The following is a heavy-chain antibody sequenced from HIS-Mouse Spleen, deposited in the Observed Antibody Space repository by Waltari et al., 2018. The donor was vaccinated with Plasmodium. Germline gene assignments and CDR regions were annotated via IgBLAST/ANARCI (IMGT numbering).Heavy chain of an antibody. V-gene: IGHV3-7*01. J-gene: IGHJ2*01. CDR1: GFTFSSYW. CDR3: ASSWYWYFDL. Sequence: EVQLVESGGGLVQPGGSLRLSCAASGFTFSSYWVSWVRKAPGKGLDWGANRKQEGREKYYVDSVKGRLTSSRDNAKNSLYLQMNSLRAEDTAVYYCASSWYWYFDLWGRGTLVTVSS. D-gene: IGHD6-13*01. CDR2: RKQEGREK.